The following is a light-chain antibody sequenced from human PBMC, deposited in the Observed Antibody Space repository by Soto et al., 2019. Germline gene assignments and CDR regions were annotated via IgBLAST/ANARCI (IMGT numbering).Light chain of an antibody. CDR3: QQLNSYPRGIT. CDR2: AAS. J-gene: IGKJ5*01. Sequence: DIPLTQSPSFLSASVGDRVTITCRASQGISSYLAWYQQKPGKAPKLLIYAASTLQSGVPSRFSGSGSGTEFTLTISSLQPEDFATYYCQQLNSYPRGITFGQGTRLEI. V-gene: IGKV1-9*01. CDR1: QGISSY.